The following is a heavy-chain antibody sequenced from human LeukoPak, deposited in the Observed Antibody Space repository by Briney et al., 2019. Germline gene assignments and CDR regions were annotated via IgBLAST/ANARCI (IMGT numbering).Heavy chain of an antibody. J-gene: IGHJ4*02. CDR3: ARDRAWNYFDS. Sequence: GGSLRLSCAASGFTFSSYAMHWVRQAPGKGLEWVAVISYDGSNKYYADSVKGRFTISRDNSKNTLYLQMNSLRTEDTALYYCARDRAWNYFDSWGQGTLVTVSS. CDR2: ISYDGSNK. V-gene: IGHV3-30-3*01. CDR1: GFTFSSYA. D-gene: IGHD1-1*01.